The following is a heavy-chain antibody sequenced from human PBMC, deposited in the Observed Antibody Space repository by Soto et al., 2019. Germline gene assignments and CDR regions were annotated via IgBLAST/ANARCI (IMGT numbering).Heavy chain of an antibody. CDR1: GGSISSSSYY. V-gene: IGHV4-39*01. J-gene: IGHJ6*02. CDR3: ASHSGWHKKDYYGMDV. CDR2: IYYSGST. D-gene: IGHD6-19*01. Sequence: SETLSLTCTVSGGSISSSSYYWGWIRQPPGKGLEWIGSIYYSGSTYYNPSLKSRVTISVDTSKNQFSLKLSSVTAADTVLYYCASHSGWHKKDYYGMDVWGQGTTVTVSS.